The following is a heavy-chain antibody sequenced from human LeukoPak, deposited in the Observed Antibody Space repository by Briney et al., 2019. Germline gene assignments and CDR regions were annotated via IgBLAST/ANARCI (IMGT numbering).Heavy chain of an antibody. J-gene: IGHJ4*02. CDR2: IYPGDSDT. D-gene: IGHD2-2*01. Sequence: GESLKISCKGSGYSFTSYWIGWVRQMPGKGLEWMGIIYPGDSDTRYSPSFQGQVTISADKSISTAYLQWSSLKASDTAMYCCARSEGYCSGTSCYGNFDYWGQGTLVTVSS. CDR1: GYSFTSYW. CDR3: ARSEGYCSGTSCYGNFDY. V-gene: IGHV5-51*01.